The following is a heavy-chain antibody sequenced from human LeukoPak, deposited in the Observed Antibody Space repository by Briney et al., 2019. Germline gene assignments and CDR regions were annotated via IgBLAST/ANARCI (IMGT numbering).Heavy chain of an antibody. J-gene: IGHJ6*03. CDR1: GGSISSYY. Sequence: SETLSLTCTVSGGSISSYYWSWIRQPPGRGLEWIGYIYYSGSTNYNPSLKSRVTISVDTSKNQFSLKLSSVTAADTAVYYCARAPRQQGYYYYMDVWGKGTTVTVSS. D-gene: IGHD6-13*01. CDR3: ARAPRQQGYYYYMDV. V-gene: IGHV4-59*01. CDR2: IYYSGST.